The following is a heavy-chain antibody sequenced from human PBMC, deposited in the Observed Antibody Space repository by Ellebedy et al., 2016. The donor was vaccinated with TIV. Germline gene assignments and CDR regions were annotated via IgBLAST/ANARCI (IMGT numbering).Heavy chain of an antibody. J-gene: IGHJ4*02. CDR1: GFTFSNYA. V-gene: IGHV3-23*01. CDR3: ASRGGGSYY. CDR2: FFSYDGST. Sequence: PGGSLRLSCAAPGFTFSNYAMSWVRQAPGKGLEWVSDFFSYDGSTHYADSVKGRFTISRDNSKNTLYLQMSSLRAEDTAVYYCASRGGGSYYWGQGTLVTVAS. D-gene: IGHD2-15*01.